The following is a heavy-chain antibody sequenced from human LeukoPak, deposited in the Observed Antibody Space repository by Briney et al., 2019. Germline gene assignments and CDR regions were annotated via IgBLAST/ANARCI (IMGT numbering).Heavy chain of an antibody. CDR1: GGSFSGYY. D-gene: IGHD3-3*01. CDR2: INHSGST. Sequence: TLETLSLTCAVYGGSFSGYYWSWIRQPPGKGLEWIGEINHSGSTNYNPSLKSRVTISVDTSKNQFSLKLSSVTAADTAVYYCARRWGSVWSGYLYHFDYWGQGTLVTVSS. CDR3: ARRWGSVWSGYLYHFDY. J-gene: IGHJ4*02. V-gene: IGHV4-34*01.